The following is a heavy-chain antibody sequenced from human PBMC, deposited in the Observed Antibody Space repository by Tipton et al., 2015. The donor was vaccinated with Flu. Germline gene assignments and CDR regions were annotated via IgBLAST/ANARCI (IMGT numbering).Heavy chain of an antibody. CDR1: GGSISSGGYY. V-gene: IGHV4-31*01. Sequence: TLSLTCTVSGGSISSGGYYWSWIRQPPGEGLEWIWHIYHSGGTYYNPPLGSLLTISVDTSNNQFTLKVSSVTAAETVVYYSGIYIVVAGTFDIWGGGILVTV. J-gene: IGHJ4*02. D-gene: IGHD6-13*01. CDR2: IYHSGGT. CDR3: GIYIVVAGTFDI.